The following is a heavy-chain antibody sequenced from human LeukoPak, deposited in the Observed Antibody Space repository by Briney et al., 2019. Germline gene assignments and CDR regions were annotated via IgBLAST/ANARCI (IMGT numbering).Heavy chain of an antibody. CDR3: ARDLRGVVRGVQSDY. Sequence: PGGSLRLSCAASGITFSSYAMSWVRQAPGKGLEWVSAISGSGGSTYYADSVKGRFTTSRDNSKNTLYLQMNSLRAEDTAVYYCARDLRGVVRGVQSDYWGQGTLVTVSS. D-gene: IGHD3-10*01. CDR1: GITFSSYA. CDR2: ISGSGGST. V-gene: IGHV3-23*01. J-gene: IGHJ4*02.